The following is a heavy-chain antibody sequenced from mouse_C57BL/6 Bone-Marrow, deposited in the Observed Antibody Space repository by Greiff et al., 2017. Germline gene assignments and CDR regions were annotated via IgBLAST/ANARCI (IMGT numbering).Heavy chain of an antibody. Sequence: VQLQQSGAELVRPGTSVKMSCKASGYTFTNYWIGWAKQRPGHGLEWIGDIYPGGGYTNYNEKFKGKATLTADKSSSTAYMQFSSLTSEDSAIYYCARWAYYSNYVDYWGQGTTLTVSS. CDR1: GYTFTNYW. J-gene: IGHJ2*01. V-gene: IGHV1-63*01. D-gene: IGHD2-5*01. CDR2: IYPGGGYT. CDR3: ARWAYYSNYVDY.